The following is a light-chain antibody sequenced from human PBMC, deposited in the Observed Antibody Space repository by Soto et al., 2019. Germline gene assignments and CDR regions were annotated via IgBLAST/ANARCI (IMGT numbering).Light chain of an antibody. J-gene: IGKJ1*01. V-gene: IGKV3-20*01. Sequence: EIVLTQSPGTLSLSPGERATLSCRASQSISSFYLAWYQQTPGQAPRLLIYDASSRAAGIPDRCSGGGSGTDFTRTISRLEPEEFGVYYCQQYGGSPRTFGQGTKVEIK. CDR2: DAS. CDR1: QSISSFY. CDR3: QQYGGSPRT.